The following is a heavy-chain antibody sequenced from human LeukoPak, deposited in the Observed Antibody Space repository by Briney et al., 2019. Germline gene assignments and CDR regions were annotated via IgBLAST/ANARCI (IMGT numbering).Heavy chain of an antibody. D-gene: IGHD1-14*01. CDR3: ARVKGPLGSPHFDY. J-gene: IGHJ4*02. CDR1: GGSISSYY. Sequence: NTSETLSLTCTVSGGSISSYYWSWIRQPPGKGLEWIGYIYYSGSTNYNPSLKSRVTISVDTSKNQFSLKLSSVTAADTAVYYCARVKGPLGSPHFDYWGQGTLVTVSS. V-gene: IGHV4-59*01. CDR2: IYYSGST.